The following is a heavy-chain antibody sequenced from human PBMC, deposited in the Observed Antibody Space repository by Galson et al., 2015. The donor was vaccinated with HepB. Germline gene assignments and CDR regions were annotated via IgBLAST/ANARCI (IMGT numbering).Heavy chain of an antibody. CDR1: GNTFTGYN. V-gene: IGHV1-2*02. CDR3: ARVHSGGNWNYGGLDY. D-gene: IGHD1-7*01. Sequence: SVKVSCKAPGNTFTGYNIHWVRQAPGQGLEWMGWINPNSGGTNYAQKFQGRVTMTRDTSISTVYMELSRLTSDDTAVYYCARVHSGGNWNYGGLDYWGQGTLVTVSS. CDR2: INPNSGGT. J-gene: IGHJ4*02.